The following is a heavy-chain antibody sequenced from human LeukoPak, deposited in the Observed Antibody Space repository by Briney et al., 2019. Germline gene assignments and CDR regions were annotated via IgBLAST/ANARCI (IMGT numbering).Heavy chain of an antibody. J-gene: IGHJ4*02. D-gene: IGHD3-9*01. CDR3: ARRADWGFFDY. Sequence: PSETLSLTCTVSGGSINTYCWSWIRQPPGKGLEWIGYIYNSGSTSYHPSLKSRVTISGDTSKNQFSLKLSSVTAADTAVYYCARRADWGFFDYWGQGTLVTVSS. CDR2: IYNSGST. CDR1: GGSINTYC. V-gene: IGHV4-59*01.